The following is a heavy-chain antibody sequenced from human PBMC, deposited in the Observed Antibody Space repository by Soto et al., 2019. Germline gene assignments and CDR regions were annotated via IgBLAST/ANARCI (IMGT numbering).Heavy chain of an antibody. CDR3: ARATFIRQGYYDATDYYYFDY. CDR1: GGSISSGGFS. D-gene: IGHD3-22*01. CDR2: IYYSGNT. V-gene: IGHV4-30-2*06. J-gene: IGHJ4*02. Sequence: LSLTCAVSGGSISSGGFSWSWIRQSPGKGLELIGYIYYSGNTYYNPSLKSRVTISVDRSKNESSLRLSSVTAADTAVYYCARATFIRQGYYDATDYYYFDYWGQGTLVTVSS.